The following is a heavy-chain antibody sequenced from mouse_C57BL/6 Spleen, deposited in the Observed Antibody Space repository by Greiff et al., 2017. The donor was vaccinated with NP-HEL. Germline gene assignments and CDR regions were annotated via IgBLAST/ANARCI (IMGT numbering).Heavy chain of an antibody. CDR2: IDPNSGGT. V-gene: IGHV1-72*01. J-gene: IGHJ2*01. Sequence: VQLQQSGAELMKPGASVKLSCKATGYTFTGYWIEWVKQRPGHGLEWIGRIDPNSGGTKYNEKFKSKATLTVDKPSSTAYMQLSSLTSEDSAVYYCARSGDYPDYWGQGTTLTVSS. CDR3: ARSGDYPDY. CDR1: GYTFTGYW. D-gene: IGHD3-2*02.